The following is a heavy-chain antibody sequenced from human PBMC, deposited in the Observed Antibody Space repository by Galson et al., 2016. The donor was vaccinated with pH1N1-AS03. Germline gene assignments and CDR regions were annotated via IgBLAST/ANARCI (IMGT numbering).Heavy chain of an antibody. CDR3: AREPWGSTQGEY. D-gene: IGHD3-16*01. J-gene: IGHJ4*02. V-gene: IGHV3-53*01. Sequence: SLRLSCAASGFTVSSNYMSWVRQAPGKGLEWVSDIYISGTTYYADPVKGRFTISRDNSKNTVYLQMNSLRVEDTAVYYCAREPWGSTQGEYWGQGTLVTVSS. CDR2: IYISGTT. CDR1: GFTVSSNY.